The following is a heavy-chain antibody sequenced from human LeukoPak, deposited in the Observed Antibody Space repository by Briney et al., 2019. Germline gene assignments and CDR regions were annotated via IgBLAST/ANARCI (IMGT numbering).Heavy chain of an antibody. D-gene: IGHD2-15*01. CDR2: IRYDGSNK. J-gene: IGHJ6*03. Sequence: GGSLRLSCAASGFTFSSYGMHWVRQAPGKGLEWVAFIRYDGSNKYYADSVKGRFTISRDNSKNTLNLQMNSLRAEDTAVYYCARDCYNCYYYYYMDVWGKGTTVTISS. V-gene: IGHV3-30*02. CDR3: ARDCYNCYYYYYMDV. CDR1: GFTFSSYG.